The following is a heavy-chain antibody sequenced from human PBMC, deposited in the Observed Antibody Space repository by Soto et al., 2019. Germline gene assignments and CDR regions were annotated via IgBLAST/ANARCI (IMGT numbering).Heavy chain of an antibody. V-gene: IGHV2-26*01. CDR3: ARGLLTGYFKYFDY. CDR2: IFSNDEK. Sequence: SGPTLVNPTETLTLTCTVSGFSRSNARMGVSWIRQPPGKALEWLAHIFSNDEKSYSTSLKSMLTISKDTSKSQVVLTKTNMDPVDTATYYCARGLLTGYFKYFDYWGQGTLVTVSS. D-gene: IGHD3-9*01. CDR1: GFSRSNARMG. J-gene: IGHJ4*02.